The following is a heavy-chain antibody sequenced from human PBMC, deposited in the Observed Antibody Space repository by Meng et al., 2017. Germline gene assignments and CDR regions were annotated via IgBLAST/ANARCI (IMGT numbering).Heavy chain of an antibody. Sequence: LKISCASSGFTFSDYYMSSIRQAPGKGLEWVSYISSSGSTIYYADPVKGRFTISRDNAKNSLYLQMNSLRAEDTAVYYCARDFTRLRLRGDYWGQGTLVTVSS. CDR2: ISSSGSTI. CDR1: GFTFSDYY. J-gene: IGHJ4*02. V-gene: IGHV3-11*01. CDR3: ARDFTRLRLRGDY. D-gene: IGHD5-12*01.